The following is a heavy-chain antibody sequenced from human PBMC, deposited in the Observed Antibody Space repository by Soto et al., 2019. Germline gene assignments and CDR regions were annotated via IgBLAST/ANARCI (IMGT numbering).Heavy chain of an antibody. Sequence: SVKVCCKASGGTFSSYAISWVRQAPGQGLEWMGGIIPIFGTANYAQKFQGRVTITADKSTSTAYMELSSLRSEDTAVYYCASGPIGYSYGYDYWGEGTLVPASP. V-gene: IGHV1-69*06. CDR3: ASGPIGYSYGYDY. J-gene: IGHJ4*02. CDR2: IIPIFGTA. CDR1: GGTFSSYA. D-gene: IGHD5-18*01.